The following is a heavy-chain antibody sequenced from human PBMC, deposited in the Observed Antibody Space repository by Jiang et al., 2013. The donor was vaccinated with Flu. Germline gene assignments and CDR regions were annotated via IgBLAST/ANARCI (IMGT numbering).Heavy chain of an antibody. CDR1: GFTFSSYS. D-gene: IGHD2-2*02. J-gene: IGHJ5*02. V-gene: IGHV3-21*01. Sequence: EVQLVESGGGLVKPGGSLRLSCAASGFTFSSYSMNWVRQAPGKGLEWVSSISSSSSYIYYADSVKGRFTISRDNAKNSLYLQMNSLRAEDTAVYYCATRWDPAGLGLVPAAIQLDPWGQGPWSPSPQ. CDR2: ISSSSSYI. CDR3: ATRWDPAGLGLVPAAIQLDP.